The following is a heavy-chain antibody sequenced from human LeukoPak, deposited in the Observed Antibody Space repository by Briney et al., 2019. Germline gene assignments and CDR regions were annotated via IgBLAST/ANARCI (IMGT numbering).Heavy chain of an antibody. CDR2: INPSGGST. D-gene: IGHD3-3*01. CDR1: GYTFTSYY. CDR3: ARGAPNYDFWSGYPEEDDY. J-gene: IGHJ4*02. V-gene: IGHV1-46*01. Sequence: ASVKVSCKASGYTFTSYYMHWVRQAPGQGLEWMGIINPSGGSTSYAQKFQGRVTMTRDTSTSTVYMELSSLRSEDTAVYYCARGAPNYDFWSGYPEEDDYWGQGTLVTVSS.